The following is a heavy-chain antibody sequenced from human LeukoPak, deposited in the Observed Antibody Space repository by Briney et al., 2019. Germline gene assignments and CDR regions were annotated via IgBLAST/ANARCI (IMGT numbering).Heavy chain of an antibody. CDR2: IKSKTDGGTT. J-gene: IGHJ4*02. V-gene: IGHV3-15*01. Sequence: GGSLRLSCAASGFTFSNAWMSWVRQAPGKGLEWVGRIKSKTDGGTTDYAAPVKGRFTISRDDSKNTLYLQMNSLKTEDTAVYYCTTDHDYGADWGFTDWGQGTLVTVSS. CDR1: GFTFSNAW. D-gene: IGHD4-17*01. CDR3: TTDHDYGADWGFTD.